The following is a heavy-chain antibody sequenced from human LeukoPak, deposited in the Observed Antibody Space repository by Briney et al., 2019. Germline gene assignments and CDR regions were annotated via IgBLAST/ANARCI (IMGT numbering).Heavy chain of an antibody. Sequence: ASVKVSCKVSGYTLTELSMHWVRQAPGQGLEWMGGFDPEDGEAFYAQKFQGRVTMTEDTSTDTAYMELSSLRSEDTAVYYYATHPLGYFDPWGQGTQVTVSS. CDR2: FDPEDGEA. V-gene: IGHV1-24*01. CDR3: ATHPLGYFDP. CDR1: GYTLTELS. J-gene: IGHJ4*02.